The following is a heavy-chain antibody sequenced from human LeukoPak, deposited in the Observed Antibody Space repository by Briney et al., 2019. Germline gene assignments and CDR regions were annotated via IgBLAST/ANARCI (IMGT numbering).Heavy chain of an antibody. CDR2: ISGSGGST. V-gene: IGHV3-23*01. J-gene: IGHJ1*01. D-gene: IGHD6-13*01. Sequence: GGSLRLSCAASGFTFSSYAMSWVRQAPGKGLEWVSAISGSGGSTYYADSVKGRFTISRDNSKNTLYLQMNSLKVEDTAVYYCATPAAGPGAEYSLYWGQGTLVIVSS. CDR1: GFTFSSYA. CDR3: ATPAAGPGAEYSLY.